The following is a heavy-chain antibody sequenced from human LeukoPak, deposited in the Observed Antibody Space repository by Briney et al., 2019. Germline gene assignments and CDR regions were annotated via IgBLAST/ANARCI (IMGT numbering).Heavy chain of an antibody. J-gene: IGHJ2*01. Sequence: GGSLRLSCAASGFTFSSYSMNWVRQAPGKGLEWVSSISSSSSYIYYADSVKGRFTISRDNVKNSLYLQMNSLRAEDTAVYYCARGYCGGDCGPWYFDFWGRGTLVTVSS. V-gene: IGHV3-21*04. CDR3: ARGYCGGDCGPWYFDF. D-gene: IGHD2-21*02. CDR1: GFTFSSYS. CDR2: ISSSSSYI.